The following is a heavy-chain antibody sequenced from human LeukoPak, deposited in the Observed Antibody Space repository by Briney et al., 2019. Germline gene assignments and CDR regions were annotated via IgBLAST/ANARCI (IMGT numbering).Heavy chain of an antibody. CDR2: IYYSGST. Sequence: SETLSLTCTVSGGSISSHYWSWIRQPPGKGLEWIGYIYYSGSTNYNPSLKSRVTISVDTSKNQFSLKLSSVTAADTAVYYCARTRTYCGGDCYPPYYYYYYMDVWGKGTTVTVSS. V-gene: IGHV4-59*11. CDR1: GGSISSHY. CDR3: ARTRTYCGGDCYPPYYYYYYMDV. D-gene: IGHD2-21*02. J-gene: IGHJ6*03.